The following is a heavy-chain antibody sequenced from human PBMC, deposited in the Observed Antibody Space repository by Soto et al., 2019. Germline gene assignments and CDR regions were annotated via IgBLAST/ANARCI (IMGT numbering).Heavy chain of an antibody. D-gene: IGHD2-2*01. CDR2: ISGSGGST. CDR1: GFTFSSYG. V-gene: IGHV3-23*01. CDR3: AKDQDIVVVPSYYYGMDV. J-gene: IGHJ6*02. Sequence: GGSLRLSCAASGFTFSSYGMHWVRQAPGKGLEWVSAISGSGGSTYYADSVKGRFTISRDNSKNTLYLQMNSLRVEDTAVYYCAKDQDIVVVPSYYYGMDVWGQGTTVTVSS.